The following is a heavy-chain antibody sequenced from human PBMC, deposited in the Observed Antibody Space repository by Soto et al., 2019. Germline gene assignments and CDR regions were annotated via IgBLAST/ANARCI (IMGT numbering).Heavy chain of an antibody. V-gene: IGHV3-23*01. D-gene: IGHD6-19*01. CDR2: ISGSGGST. J-gene: IGHJ4*02. CDR3: AKDRLHYSSGWYYFDY. Sequence: PGGSLRLSCAASGFTFSSYAMSWVRQAPGKGLEWVSAISGSGGSTYYTDSVKGRFTISRDNSKNTLYLQMNSLRAEDTAVYYCAKDRLHYSSGWYYFDYWGQGTLVTVSS. CDR1: GFTFSSYA.